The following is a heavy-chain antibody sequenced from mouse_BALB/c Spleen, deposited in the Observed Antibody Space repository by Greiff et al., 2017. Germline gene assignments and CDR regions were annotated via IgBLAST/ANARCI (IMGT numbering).Heavy chain of an antibody. D-gene: IGHD2-4*01. CDR2: ISYSGST. J-gene: IGHJ3*01. Sequence: VQLQQSGPGLVKPSQSLSLTCTVTGYSITSDYAWNWIRQFPGNKLEWMGYISYSGSTSYNPSLKSRISITRDTSKNQFFLQLNSVTTEDTATYYCASDYAWFAYWGQGTLVTVSA. CDR1: GYSITSDYA. CDR3: ASDYAWFAY. V-gene: IGHV3-2*02.